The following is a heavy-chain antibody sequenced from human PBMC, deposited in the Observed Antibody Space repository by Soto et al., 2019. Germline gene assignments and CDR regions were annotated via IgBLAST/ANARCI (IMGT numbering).Heavy chain of an antibody. Sequence: SQTLSLTCAISGDSVSSNSATWNWIRQSPSRGLEWLGRTYYRSRWYNDCAVSVKSRIAINPDTSDNHFSLQLSSVGPEDTAVYYCARESPATMTATFDHWGQGALVTVSS. J-gene: IGHJ4*02. D-gene: IGHD2-21*02. V-gene: IGHV6-1*01. CDR1: GDSVSSNSAT. CDR3: ARESPATMTATFDH. CDR2: TYYRSRWYN.